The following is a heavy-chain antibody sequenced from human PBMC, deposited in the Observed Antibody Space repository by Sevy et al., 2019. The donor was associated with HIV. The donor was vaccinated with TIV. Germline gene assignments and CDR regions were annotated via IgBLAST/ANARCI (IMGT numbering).Heavy chain of an antibody. Sequence: GGSLRLSCAASGFTFSKYSMSWVRQPPGKGLEWVSTLSFGCGEINHADSVKGRFTISRDNSKNSLYLQMNNLRAEDTAVYYCALEGCTKPHDYWGQGTLVTRSS. V-gene: IGHV3-23*01. D-gene: IGHD2-8*01. CDR3: ALEGCTKPHDY. CDR1: GFTFSKYS. CDR2: LSFGCGEI. J-gene: IGHJ4*02.